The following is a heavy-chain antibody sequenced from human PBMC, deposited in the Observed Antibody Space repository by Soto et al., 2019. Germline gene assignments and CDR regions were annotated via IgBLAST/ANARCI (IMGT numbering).Heavy chain of an antibody. CDR2: IIPIFGTA. CDR3: ARERGSSWGPLEPLYYYYYGMDV. Sequence: SVKVSCKASGGTFSSYAISWVRQAPGQGLEWMGGIIPIFGTANYAQKFQGRVTITADESTSTAYMELSSLRSEDTAVYYCARERGSSWGPLEPLYYYYYGMDVWGQGTTVTVSS. D-gene: IGHD6-13*01. CDR1: GGTFSSYA. J-gene: IGHJ6*02. V-gene: IGHV1-69*13.